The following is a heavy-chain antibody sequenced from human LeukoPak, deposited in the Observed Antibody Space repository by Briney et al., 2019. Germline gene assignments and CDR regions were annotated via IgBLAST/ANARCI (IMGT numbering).Heavy chain of an antibody. J-gene: IGHJ6*03. V-gene: IGHV4-39*07. CDR1: GGSISSSSYY. CDR2: IYYSGST. Sequence: PSETLSLTCTVSGGSISSSSYYWGWIRQPPGKGLEWIGSIYYSGSTYYNPSLKSRVTISVDTSKNQFSLKLSSVTAADTAVYYCARGQHFYYYYMDVWGEGTTVSVSS. CDR3: ARGQHFYYYYMDV.